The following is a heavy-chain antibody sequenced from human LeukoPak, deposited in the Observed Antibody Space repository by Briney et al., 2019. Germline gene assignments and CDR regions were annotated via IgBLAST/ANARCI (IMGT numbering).Heavy chain of an antibody. D-gene: IGHD2-2*01. CDR3: ARFVSPRDIVVVPAAKPAYGMDV. CDR1: GGSFSGYY. Sequence: SETLSLTCAVYGGSFSGYYWSWIRQPPGKGLEWIGEINHRGSTNYNPSLKSRVTISVDTSKNQFSLKLSSVTAADTAVYYCARFVSPRDIVVVPAAKPAYGMDVWGQGTTVSVSS. J-gene: IGHJ6*02. V-gene: IGHV4-34*01. CDR2: INHRGST.